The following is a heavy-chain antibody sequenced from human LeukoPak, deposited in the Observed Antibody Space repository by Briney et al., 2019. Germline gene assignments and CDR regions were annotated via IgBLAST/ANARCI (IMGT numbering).Heavy chain of an antibody. CDR2: INPNSGGT. CDR3: ASLGGVVVPAAPTDWFDP. Sequence: ASVKVSCKASGYTFNGYFIHWVRQAPGQGLEWMGWINPNSGGTNYAQKFQGRVTMTRDTSISTAYMELSRLRSDDTAVYYCASLGGVVVPAAPTDWFDPWGQGTLVTVSS. V-gene: IGHV1-2*02. J-gene: IGHJ5*02. D-gene: IGHD2-2*01. CDR1: GYTFNGYF.